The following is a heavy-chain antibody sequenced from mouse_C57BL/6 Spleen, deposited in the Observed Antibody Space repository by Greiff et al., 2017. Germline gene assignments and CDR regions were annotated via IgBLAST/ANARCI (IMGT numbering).Heavy chain of an antibody. Sequence: EVKLMESGGGLVQPGGSLKLSCAASGFTFSDYYMYWVRQTPEKRLEWVAYISNGGGSTYYPDTVKGRFTISRDNAKNNLYLQMSGLKAEDTAMYYCARRLGGAMDYWGQGTSGTVSS. J-gene: IGHJ4*01. D-gene: IGHD4-1*01. CDR1: GFTFSDYY. V-gene: IGHV5-12*01. CDR3: ARRLGGAMDY. CDR2: ISNGGGST.